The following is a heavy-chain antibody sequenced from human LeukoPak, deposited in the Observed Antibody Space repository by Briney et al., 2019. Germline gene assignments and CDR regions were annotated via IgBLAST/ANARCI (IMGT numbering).Heavy chain of an antibody. Sequence: GGSLRLSCAASGFTFDDYAMHWVRQAPGKGLEWVSGISWNSGSIGYADSVKGRFTISRDNAKNSLYLQMNSLRAEDTALYYCAKADGWGSQGGDYWGQGTLVTVSS. CDR3: AKADGWGSQGGDY. D-gene: IGHD3-10*01. CDR2: ISWNSGSI. CDR1: GFTFDDYA. J-gene: IGHJ4*02. V-gene: IGHV3-9*01.